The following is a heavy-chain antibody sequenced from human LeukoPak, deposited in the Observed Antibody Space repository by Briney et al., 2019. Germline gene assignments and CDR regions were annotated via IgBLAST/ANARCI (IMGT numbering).Heavy chain of an antibody. CDR2: ISGSGGST. D-gene: IGHD2-2*01. CDR3: AKGIAVVPAAIIGFFDY. Sequence: PGGSLRLSCAASGFTFSSYAMSWVRQAPGKGLEWVSAISGSGGSTYYADSVKGRFTISRDNSKNTLYLQMNSLRAEDTAVYYCAKGIAVVPAAIIGFFDYWGQGTLVTVSP. J-gene: IGHJ4*02. CDR1: GFTFSSYA. V-gene: IGHV3-23*01.